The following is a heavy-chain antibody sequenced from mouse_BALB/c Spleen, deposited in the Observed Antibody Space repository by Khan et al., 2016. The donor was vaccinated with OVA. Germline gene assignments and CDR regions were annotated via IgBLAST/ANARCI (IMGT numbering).Heavy chain of an antibody. Sequence: QVQLQQSGTELVRPGASVKLSCKTSGYIFTSYWIHWVKKRSGQGLEWIARIYPGTDNTYYSEKLRDKATLTADKSSSTAYMQLSSLKSEDSAVYFCARDEALYYFDYWGQGTTLTGSS. CDR1: GYIFTSYW. J-gene: IGHJ2*01. D-gene: IGHD3-2*02. V-gene: IGHV1S132*01. CDR3: ARDEALYYFDY. CDR2: IYPGTDNT.